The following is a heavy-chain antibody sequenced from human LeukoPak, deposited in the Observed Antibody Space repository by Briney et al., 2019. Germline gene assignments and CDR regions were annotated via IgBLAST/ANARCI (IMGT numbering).Heavy chain of an antibody. CDR2: IWYDGSNK. Sequence: GGSLRLSCAASGFTFSSYGMHWVRQPPGKGLEWVADIWYDGSNKYYADSVKRRFTISRDNSKHTLYLQMNSLRAEDTAVYFCAKVGDDSSGYYSYYYYMDVWGKGTTVTVSS. CDR1: GFTFSSYG. CDR3: AKVGDDSSGYYSYYYYMDV. V-gene: IGHV3-33*06. D-gene: IGHD3-22*01. J-gene: IGHJ6*03.